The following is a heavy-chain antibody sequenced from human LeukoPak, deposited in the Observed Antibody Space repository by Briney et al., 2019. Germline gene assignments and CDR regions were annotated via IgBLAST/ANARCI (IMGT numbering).Heavy chain of an antibody. CDR2: IXAYNXNX. Sequence: ASVKVSCKASXXXXXXXXXXXVXXXXXXXXXXMXWIXAYNXNXNYAQKLXGRVTMTTDTSTSTAYMELRSLRSDDTAVYYCARLDTKGYSFDYWGQGTLVTVSS. CDR1: XXXXXXXX. D-gene: IGHD5-18*01. V-gene: IGHV1-18*01. CDR3: ARLDTKGYSFDY. J-gene: IGHJ4*02.